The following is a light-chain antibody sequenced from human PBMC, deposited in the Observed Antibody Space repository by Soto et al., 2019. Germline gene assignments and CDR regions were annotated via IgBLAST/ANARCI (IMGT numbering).Light chain of an antibody. Sequence: DIQLTQSPSFLSASVGGRVTITCRASQGISSYLAWYQQKPGKAPKLLIYAASTLQSGVPSRFSGSGSGTEFTLTISSLQPEDFATYYCQQLNSYLFTFGQGTRLEIK. J-gene: IGKJ5*01. CDR3: QQLNSYLFT. V-gene: IGKV1-9*01. CDR1: QGISSY. CDR2: AAS.